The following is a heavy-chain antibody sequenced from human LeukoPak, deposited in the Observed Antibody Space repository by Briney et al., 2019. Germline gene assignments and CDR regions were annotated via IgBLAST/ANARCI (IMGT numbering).Heavy chain of an antibody. CDR3: TTSGWFDH. CDR1: RFAFSQAW. Sequence: GGSLRLSCVASRFAFSQAWMSWVRQAPGKGLEWVGRIKSESDGGTTDYAAPVKGRFTISGDDLKNTLFLQMNSLQTEDTAVYYCTTSGWFDHWGQGTLVTVSS. CDR2: IKSESDGGTT. J-gene: IGHJ5*02. V-gene: IGHV3-15*01. D-gene: IGHD1-26*01.